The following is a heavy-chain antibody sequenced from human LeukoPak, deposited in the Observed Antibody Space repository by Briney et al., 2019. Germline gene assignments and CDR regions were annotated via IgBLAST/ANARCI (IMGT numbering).Heavy chain of an antibody. D-gene: IGHD5-18*01. CDR3: ARDRIQLWLRVWFDP. CDR2: IYHSGST. V-gene: IGHV4-4*02. J-gene: IGHJ5*02. Sequence: SGTLSLTCAVSGGSISSSNWWSWVRQPPGKGLEWIGEIYHSGSTYYNPSLRSRVTISVDTSKNQFSLKLSSVTAADTAVSYCARDRIQLWLRVWFDPWGQGTLVTVSS. CDR1: GGSISSSNW.